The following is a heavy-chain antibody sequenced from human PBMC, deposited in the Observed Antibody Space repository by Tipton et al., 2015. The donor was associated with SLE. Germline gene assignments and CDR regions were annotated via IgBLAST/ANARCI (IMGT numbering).Heavy chain of an antibody. J-gene: IGHJ6*03. Sequence: TLSLTCTLSGDSLNSGAYYYWTWVRQPAGKGLEWIGHFYTTGRSNYSPSLRSRVTISLDTSKNQFSLRLMSVVAADTAVYYCARESCTGGGCYLDVWGKGTTVTVSS. CDR2: FYTTGRS. CDR3: ARESCTGGGCYLDV. CDR1: GDSLNSGAYYY. D-gene: IGHD2-8*02. V-gene: IGHV4-61*09.